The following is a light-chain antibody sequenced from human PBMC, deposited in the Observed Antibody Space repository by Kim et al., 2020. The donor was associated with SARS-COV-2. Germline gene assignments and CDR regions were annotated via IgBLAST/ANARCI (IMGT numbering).Light chain of an antibody. CDR1: QSVLYSSNNKNY. J-gene: IGKJ4*01. CDR3: QQYYSTLT. CDR2: WAS. Sequence: GRATINCKSSQSVLYSSNNKNYLAWYQQKPGQPPKLLIYWASTRESGVPDRFSGSGSGTDFTLTISSLQAEDVAVYYCQQYYSTLTFGGGTKVEI. V-gene: IGKV4-1*01.